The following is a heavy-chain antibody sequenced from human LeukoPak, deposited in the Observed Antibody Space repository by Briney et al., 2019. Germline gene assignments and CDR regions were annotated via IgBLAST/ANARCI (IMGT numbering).Heavy chain of an antibody. CDR2: INPNSGGT. V-gene: IGHV1-2*02. J-gene: IGHJ3*02. Sequence: ASVKVSCKASGYTFTGYYMHWVRQAPGQGLEWMGWINPNSGGTNYAQKLQGRVTMTRDTSISTAYMELSRLRSDDTAVYYCARGRVYYDILTGYYLSDAFDIWGQGTMVTVSS. D-gene: IGHD3-9*01. CDR3: ARGRVYYDILTGYYLSDAFDI. CDR1: GYTFTGYY.